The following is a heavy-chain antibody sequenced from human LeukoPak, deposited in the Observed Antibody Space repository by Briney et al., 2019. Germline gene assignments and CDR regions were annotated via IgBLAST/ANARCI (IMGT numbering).Heavy chain of an antibody. J-gene: IGHJ6*04. CDR1: GFTFSSYW. D-gene: IGHD3-10*01. V-gene: IGHV3-74*01. CDR2: INSDGSST. CDR3: ARWFGGLRASGYYYYGMDV. Sequence: GGSLRLSCAASGFTFSSYWMHWVRQAPGKGLVWVSRINSDGSSTSYADSVKGRFTISRDNAKNTLYLQMNSLRAEDTAVYYCARWFGGLRASGYYYYGMDVWGKGTTVTVSS.